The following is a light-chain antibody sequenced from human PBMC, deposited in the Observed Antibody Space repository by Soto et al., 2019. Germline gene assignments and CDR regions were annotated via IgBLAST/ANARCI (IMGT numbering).Light chain of an antibody. V-gene: IGKV1-39*01. J-gene: IGKJ2*01. CDR1: QSISSY. Sequence: DIQMTQSRSSLSASVGDRVTITCRASQSISSYLNWYQQKPGKAPKFLIYAASSLQSGVPSRFSGSGSGTDFTLTISSLQLEDLKTYYSQQSFTIPKTLGQGTKVEIK. CDR2: AAS. CDR3: QQSFTIPKT.